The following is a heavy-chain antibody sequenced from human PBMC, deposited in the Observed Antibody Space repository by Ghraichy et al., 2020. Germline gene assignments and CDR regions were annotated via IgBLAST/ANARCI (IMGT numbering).Heavy chain of an antibody. Sequence: GGSLRLSCAASGFTFSIYAMSWVRQAPGKGLEWVSVISGSGGSTYSADSVKGRFTISRDNSKNTLYLQLNSLRAEDTAVYYCAKGLVGAVGYYFDYWGQGTLVTVSS. J-gene: IGHJ4*02. CDR3: AKGLVGAVGYYFDY. CDR2: ISGSGGST. V-gene: IGHV3-23*01. CDR1: GFTFSIYA. D-gene: IGHD1-26*01.